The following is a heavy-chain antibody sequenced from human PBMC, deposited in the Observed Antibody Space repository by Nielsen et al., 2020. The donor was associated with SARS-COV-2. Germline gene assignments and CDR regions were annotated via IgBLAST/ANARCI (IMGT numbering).Heavy chain of an antibody. V-gene: IGHV3-20*01. Sequence: WIRQPPGKGLEWVSGINWNGGSTGYADSVKGRFTISRDNAKNSLYLQMNSLRAEDTALYHCASGWFGSYGALGAYWGQGTLVTVSS. J-gene: IGHJ4*02. D-gene: IGHD5-18*01. CDR3: ASGWFGSYGALGAY. CDR2: INWNGGST.